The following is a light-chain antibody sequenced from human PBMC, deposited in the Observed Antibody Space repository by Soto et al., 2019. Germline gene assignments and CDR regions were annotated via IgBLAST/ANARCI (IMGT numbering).Light chain of an antibody. CDR3: SSYTSSSTLYV. CDR2: DVS. V-gene: IGLV2-14*01. Sequence: QAVVTQPASVSGSPGQSITISCTGTSSDVGGYNYVSWYQQHPGKAPKLMIYDVSNRPSGVSNRFPGSKSGNTASLTISGLQAEDEADYYCSSYTSSSTLYVFGTGTKLTVL. CDR1: SSDVGGYNY. J-gene: IGLJ1*01.